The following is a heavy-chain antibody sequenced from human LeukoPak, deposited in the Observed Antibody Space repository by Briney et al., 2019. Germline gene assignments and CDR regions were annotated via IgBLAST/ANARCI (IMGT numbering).Heavy chain of an antibody. Sequence: ASVKVSCKASGYTFTSYDINWVRQATGQGLEWMGWMNPNSGNTGYAQKFQGRVTMTRNTSISTAYMELSSLRSEDTDVYYCASADSSGYGFDYWGQGTLVTVSS. CDR3: ASADSSGYGFDY. J-gene: IGHJ4*02. CDR2: MNPNSGNT. V-gene: IGHV1-8*01. CDR1: GYTFTSYD. D-gene: IGHD3-22*01.